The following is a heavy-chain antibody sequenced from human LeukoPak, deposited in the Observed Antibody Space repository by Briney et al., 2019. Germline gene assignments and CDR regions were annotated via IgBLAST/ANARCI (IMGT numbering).Heavy chain of an antibody. J-gene: IGHJ4*02. CDR1: GFTFSSYS. CDR3: ARDGVVPAAMSY. CDR2: ISSSSSYI. V-gene: IGHV3-21*01. D-gene: IGHD2-2*01. Sequence: GGSLRLSCAASGFTFSSYSMNWVRQAPGKGLEWVSSISSSSSYIYYADSVKGRFTISRDNAKNSLYLQMNSLRAEDPAVYYCARDGVVPAAMSYWGQGTLVTVSS.